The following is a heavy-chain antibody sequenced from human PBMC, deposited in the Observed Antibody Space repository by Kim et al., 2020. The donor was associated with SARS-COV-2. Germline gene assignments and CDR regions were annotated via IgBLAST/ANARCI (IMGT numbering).Heavy chain of an antibody. CDR3: AREDCSSTSCYPNWFDP. Sequence: ASVKVSCKASGYTFTTYAIHWVRQAPGQSLQWVGWIDTGNGDTKYSQKFQDRVTITRDTSASTAYMELSSLRSEDTAVYYCAREDCSSTSCYPNWFDPWGQGTLVAVSS. CDR2: IDTGNGDT. CDR1: GYTFTTYA. J-gene: IGHJ5*02. V-gene: IGHV1-3*04. D-gene: IGHD2-2*01.